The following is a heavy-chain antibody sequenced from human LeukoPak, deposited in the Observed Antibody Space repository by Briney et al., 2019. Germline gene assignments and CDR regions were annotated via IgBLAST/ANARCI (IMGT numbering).Heavy chain of an antibody. CDR3: ARDRDYYDSSGYQVAHYYYGMDV. D-gene: IGHD3-22*01. CDR2: IYYSGST. J-gene: IGHJ6*02. V-gene: IGHV4-30-4*01. CDR1: GGPISSGDYY. Sequence: PSETLSLTCTVSGGPISSGDYYWSWIRQPPGKGLEWIGYIYYSGSTYYNPSLKSRVTISVDTSKNQFPLKLSSVTAADTAVYYCARDRDYYDSSGYQVAHYYYGMDVWGQGTTVTVSS.